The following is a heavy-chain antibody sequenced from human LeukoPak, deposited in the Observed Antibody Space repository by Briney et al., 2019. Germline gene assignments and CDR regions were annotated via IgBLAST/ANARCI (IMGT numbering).Heavy chain of an antibody. CDR2: ISGSGGST. D-gene: IGHD3-22*01. J-gene: IGHJ4*02. Sequence: GGSLRLSCAASGFTFSSYAMSWVRQAPGKGLEWVSAISGSGGSTYYADSVKGRFTISRDDSKNTLYLQMNSLRAEDTAVYYCANNYYDSSGYQTYFDYWGQGTLVTVSS. CDR3: ANNYYDSSGYQTYFDY. V-gene: IGHV3-23*01. CDR1: GFTFSSYA.